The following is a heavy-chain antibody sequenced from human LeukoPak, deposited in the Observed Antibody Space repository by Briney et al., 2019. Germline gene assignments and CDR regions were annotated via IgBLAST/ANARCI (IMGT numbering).Heavy chain of an antibody. CDR3: ARRIAAAGTPGHWFDP. D-gene: IGHD6-13*01. V-gene: IGHV4-4*09. Sequence: PSETLSLTCTVSGASISSYYWSWIRQPPGKGLEWIGYIYTSGSTNYNPSLKSRVTISVDTSKNQFSLKLSSVTAADTAVYYCARRIAAAGTPGHWFDPRGQGTLVTVSS. J-gene: IGHJ5*02. CDR2: IYTSGST. CDR1: GASISSYY.